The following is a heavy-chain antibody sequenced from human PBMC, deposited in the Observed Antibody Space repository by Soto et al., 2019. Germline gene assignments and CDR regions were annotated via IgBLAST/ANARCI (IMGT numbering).Heavy chain of an antibody. CDR2: IIPIFGTA. CDR1: GGTFSSYA. V-gene: IGHV1-69*13. J-gene: IGHJ3*01. Sequence: ASVKVSCKASGGTFSSYAISWVRQAPGQGLEWMGGIIPIFGTANYAQKFQGRVTITADESTSTAYMELSSLRSEDTAVYYCARFLGDGSGYYVPPHDFFDFGGKGTMVPVS. D-gene: IGHD3-22*01. CDR3: ARFLGDGSGYYVPPHDFFDF.